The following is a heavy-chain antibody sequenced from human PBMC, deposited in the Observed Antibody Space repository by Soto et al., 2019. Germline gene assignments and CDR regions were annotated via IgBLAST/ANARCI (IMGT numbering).Heavy chain of an antibody. CDR2: IIHISGTA. D-gene: IGHD2-2*01. CDR1: GGTFSSYA. V-gene: IGHV1-69*01. J-gene: IGHJ6*02. Sequence: QVQLVQSGAEVKKPGSSVKVSCKASGGTFSSYAISWVRQAPGQGLEWMGGIIHISGTANYAQKFKGRVTITADESTSTAYMELSSLRSEDTAVYYCARSQGSSTSLEIYYYYYYGMDVWGQGTTVTVSS. CDR3: ARSQGSSTSLEIYYYYYYGMDV.